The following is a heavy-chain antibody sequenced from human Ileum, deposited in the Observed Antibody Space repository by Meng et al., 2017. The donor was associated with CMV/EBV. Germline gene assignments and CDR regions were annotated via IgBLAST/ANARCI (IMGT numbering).Heavy chain of an antibody. J-gene: IGHJ6*02. CDR2: IRYDGSEK. CDR1: YG. V-gene: IGHV3-30*02. D-gene: IGHD2-8*01. Sequence: YGMHWVRQAPGKGLEWVAFIRYDGSEKYYADSVRGRFTISRDNSKNTVYLQMTSLRAEDTAVYYCGKDQWDCSNGKCPMYCYFVDVWGQGTTVTVSS. CDR3: GKDQWDCSNGKCPMYCYFVDV.